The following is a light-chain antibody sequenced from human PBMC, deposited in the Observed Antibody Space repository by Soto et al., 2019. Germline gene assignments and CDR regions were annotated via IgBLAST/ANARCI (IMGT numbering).Light chain of an antibody. J-gene: IGLJ1*01. Sequence: QSVLTQPASVSGSPGQSITISCTGTSSDVGGYDYVSWFQQHPGKAPKLMIYDVSYRPSGVSNRFSGSKSGNTASLTISGLQAEDEADYYCSSYTSSSTLEVFGTGTKGT. V-gene: IGLV2-14*01. CDR2: DVS. CDR3: SSYTSSSTLEV. CDR1: SSDVGGYDY.